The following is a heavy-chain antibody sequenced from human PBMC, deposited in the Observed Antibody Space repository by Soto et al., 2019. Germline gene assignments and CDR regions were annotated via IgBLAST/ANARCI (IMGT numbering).Heavy chain of an antibody. Sequence: SETLSLTCTVSGGSISSCGYYWSWIRQHPGKGLEWIGYIYYSGSTYYNPSLKSRVTISVDTSKNQFSLKLSSVTAADTAVYYCARISYDFWSGYYTGYQDYWGQGTLVTVSS. D-gene: IGHD3-3*01. CDR1: GGSISSCGYY. V-gene: IGHV4-31*03. CDR2: IYYSGST. J-gene: IGHJ4*02. CDR3: ARISYDFWSGYYTGYQDY.